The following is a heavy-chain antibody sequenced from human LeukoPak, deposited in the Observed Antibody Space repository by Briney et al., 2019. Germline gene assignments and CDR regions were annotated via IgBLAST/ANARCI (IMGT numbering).Heavy chain of an antibody. CDR3: ARDPEYYYDSSGYDY. D-gene: IGHD3-22*01. V-gene: IGHV4-4*02. CDR1: GGSISSSNW. Sequence: PSGTLSLTCAVSGGSISSSNWWSWVRQPPGKGLEWIGEIYHSGSTNYNPSLKSRVTISVDKSKNQFSLKLSSVTAADTAVYYCARDPEYYYDSSGYDYWGQGTLVTVSS. J-gene: IGHJ4*02. CDR2: IYHSGST.